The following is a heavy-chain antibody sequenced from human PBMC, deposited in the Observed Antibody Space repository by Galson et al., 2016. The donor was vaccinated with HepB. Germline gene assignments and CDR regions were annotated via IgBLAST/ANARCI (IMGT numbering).Heavy chain of an antibody. CDR1: GASINDYY. Sequence: SETLSLTCSVSGASINDYYWSWIRQPPGQGLEWIGDFYYSGSTDYNPSLKSRVTMSVDTSKSQFSLKLKSVSAADTAMYFCVRRTHTGVIFAGGYFDLWGQGTRVTVSS. CDR2: FYYSGST. J-gene: IGHJ3*01. V-gene: IGHV4-59*01. D-gene: IGHD3-16*02. CDR3: VRRTHTGVIFAGGYFDL.